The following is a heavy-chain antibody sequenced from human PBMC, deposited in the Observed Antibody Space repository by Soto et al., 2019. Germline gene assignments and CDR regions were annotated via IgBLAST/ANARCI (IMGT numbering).Heavy chain of an antibody. D-gene: IGHD5-18*01. CDR3: ARLHSHGTYGMDV. Sequence: SVKVSCKASGGSFTYTLSRVRQAPGQGLEWMGGIIPIFGTTNYAQKFQGRVTITADESTKTAYMELSTLRSEDTAVYYCARLHSHGTYGMDVWGQGTPVTVSS. CDR2: IIPIFGTT. CDR1: GGSFTYT. J-gene: IGHJ6*02. V-gene: IGHV1-69*13.